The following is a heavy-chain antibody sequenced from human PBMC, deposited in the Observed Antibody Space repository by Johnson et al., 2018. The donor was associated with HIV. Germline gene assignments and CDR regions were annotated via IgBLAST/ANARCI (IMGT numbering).Heavy chain of an antibody. CDR1: GFTFDDYA. V-gene: IGHV3-9*01. CDR3: ARDQGVLQFLEWSFHGDAFDI. J-gene: IGHJ3*02. Sequence: VQLVESGGGLVQPGRSLRLSCAASGFTFDDYAMHWVRQAPGKGLEWVSGISWNSVSIGYVDSVKGRFTISREHAKNSLYLQMNSLRAEDTAVYYCARDQGVLQFLEWSFHGDAFDIWGQGTMVTVSS. CDR2: ISWNSVSI. D-gene: IGHD3-3*01.